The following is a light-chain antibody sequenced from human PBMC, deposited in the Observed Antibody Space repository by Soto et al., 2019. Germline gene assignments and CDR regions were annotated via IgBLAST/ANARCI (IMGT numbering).Light chain of an antibody. CDR2: GAS. J-gene: IGKJ4*01. CDR3: LQYHNWPLT. Sequence: EIVMTQSPATLSVSPGERATLSGRASHTVSSSLAWYQQKPGQAPRLLIYGASTGATDIPARFSGSGSGTDFSLTISSLQSEEFAVYYCLQYHNWPLTVGEGTKVDIK. V-gene: IGKV3-15*01. CDR1: HTVSSS.